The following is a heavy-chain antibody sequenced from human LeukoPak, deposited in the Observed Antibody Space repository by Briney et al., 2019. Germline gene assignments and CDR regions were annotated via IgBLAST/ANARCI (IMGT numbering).Heavy chain of an antibody. Sequence: SVKVSCKASGGTFSSYAISWVRQAPGQGLEWMGRIIPNFNIANYAQKFQGRVTITADKSTSTAYMELSSLRSEDTAVYYCARSRSGYPNWFDPWGQGTLVTVSS. J-gene: IGHJ5*02. V-gene: IGHV1-69*04. CDR1: GGTFSSYA. D-gene: IGHD3-3*01. CDR3: ARSRSGYPNWFDP. CDR2: IIPNFNIA.